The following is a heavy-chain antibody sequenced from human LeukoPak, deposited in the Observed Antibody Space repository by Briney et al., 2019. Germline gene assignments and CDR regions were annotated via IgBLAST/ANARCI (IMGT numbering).Heavy chain of an antibody. CDR3: ARDRGKYSSSWLTGNWFDP. Sequence: GSSVKVSCKASGGTFSSYAISWVRQAPGQGLEWMGRIIPILGVANYAQKFQGRVTITADKSTSTAYMERSSLRSEDTAVYYCARDRGKYSSSWLTGNWFDPWGQGTLVTVSS. CDR1: GGTFSSYA. V-gene: IGHV1-69*04. D-gene: IGHD6-13*01. CDR2: IIPILGVA. J-gene: IGHJ5*02.